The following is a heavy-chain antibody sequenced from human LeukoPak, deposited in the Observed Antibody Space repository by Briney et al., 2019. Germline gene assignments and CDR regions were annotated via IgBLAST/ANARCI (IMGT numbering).Heavy chain of an antibody. J-gene: IGHJ6*03. CDR1: GFTFSSYE. Sequence: GGSLSLSCAASGFTFSSYEMNWVRQAPGKGLEWVSYISSSGSTIYYADSVKGRFTISRDNAKNSLYLQMNSLRAEDTAVYYCARYDYYYYMDVWGKGTTVTVSS. CDR3: ARYDYYYYMDV. CDR2: ISSSGSTI. V-gene: IGHV3-48*03.